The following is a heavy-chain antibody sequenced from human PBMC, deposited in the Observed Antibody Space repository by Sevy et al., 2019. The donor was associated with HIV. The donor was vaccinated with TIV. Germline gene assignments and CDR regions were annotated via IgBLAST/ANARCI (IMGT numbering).Heavy chain of an antibody. CDR1: SGSNSRRTDY. CDR2: VYYSGRA. D-gene: IGHD3-22*01. CDR3: ARAGDSSALRGGYQYAIGV. Sequence: SETLSLTCTVSSGSNSRRTDYWAWFRQSPGKGLEWIGSVYYSGRAHYNWSLRSRFTISGDSSKNDFSLKVTSVTAADTAVYYCARAGDSSALRGGYQYAIGVWGQGTTVTVSS. J-gene: IGHJ6*02. V-gene: IGHV4-39*02.